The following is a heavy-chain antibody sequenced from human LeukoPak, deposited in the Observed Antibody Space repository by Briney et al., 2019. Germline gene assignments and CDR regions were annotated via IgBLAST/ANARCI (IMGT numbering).Heavy chain of an antibody. CDR1: GFTFSSYG. Sequence: GRSLRLSCAASGFTFSSYGMHWVRQAPGKGLEWVAVISYDGNNNYYADSVKGRFTISRDNSRNTLYLQMNSLRAEDTAVYYCSRYTYGLPIIDYWGQGTLVTVSS. D-gene: IGHD5-18*01. CDR3: SRYTYGLPIIDY. CDR2: ISYDGNNN. J-gene: IGHJ4*02. V-gene: IGHV3-30*03.